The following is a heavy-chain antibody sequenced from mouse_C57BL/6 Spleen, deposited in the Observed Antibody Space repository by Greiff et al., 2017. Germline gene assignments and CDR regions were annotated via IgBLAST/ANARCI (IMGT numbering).Heavy chain of an antibody. CDR1: GFTFSSYG. V-gene: IGHV5-6*02. Sequence: DVKLVESGGDLVKPGGSLKLSCAASGFTFSSYGMSWVRQTPDKRLEWVATISSGGSYTYYPDSVKGRFTISRDNAKNTLYLQMSSLKSEDTAMYYCARHRNNWYFDVWGTGTTVTVSS. J-gene: IGHJ1*03. CDR2: ISSGGSYT. D-gene: IGHD2-14*01. CDR3: ARHRNNWYFDV.